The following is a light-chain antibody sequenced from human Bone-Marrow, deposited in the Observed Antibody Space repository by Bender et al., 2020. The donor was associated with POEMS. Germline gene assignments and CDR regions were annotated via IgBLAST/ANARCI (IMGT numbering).Light chain of an antibody. Sequence: QSLLTQPPSVSGAPGQTVNISCTGSSSNIGAGYYVHWYQLLPGTAPKLLIYDNDNRPSGVPDRFFGSTSANTATLTISGTQAMDEADYYCQAWDTNTHVVFGGGTMLTVL. CDR2: DND. CDR1: SSNIGAGYY. V-gene: IGLV1-40*01. CDR3: QAWDTNTHVV. J-gene: IGLJ2*01.